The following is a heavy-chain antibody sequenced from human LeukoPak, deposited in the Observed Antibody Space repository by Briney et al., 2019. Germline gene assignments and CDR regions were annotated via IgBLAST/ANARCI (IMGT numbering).Heavy chain of an antibody. CDR2: ISYYGSNT. CDR1: GFTFKAYG. Sequence: GRPLRLSCAASGFTFKAYGMHWVRQAPARGLAWLAIISYYGSNTFYAASVKGRFTISRDNSKNTLYLQMESLRAEDPAEYYCAKEGNISSSLYLSNYFDYWGERTLVTVSS. CDR3: AKEGNISSSLYLSNYFDY. J-gene: IGHJ4*02. V-gene: IGHV3-30*18. D-gene: IGHD6-13*01.